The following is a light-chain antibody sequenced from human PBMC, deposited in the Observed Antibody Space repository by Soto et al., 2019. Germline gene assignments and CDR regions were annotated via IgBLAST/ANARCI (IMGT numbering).Light chain of an antibody. J-gene: IGKJ4*01. Sequence: EIVLTQSPGTLSLSPGERVTLSCRASQTVSSTYLAWYQQKPDQAPRLLIYDASTRATGIPDRFSGSGSGTDFTLTITRLDPEDSAVYYCQQYGSSPLTFGGGTKVEIK. CDR2: DAS. V-gene: IGKV3-20*01. CDR1: QTVSSTY. CDR3: QQYGSSPLT.